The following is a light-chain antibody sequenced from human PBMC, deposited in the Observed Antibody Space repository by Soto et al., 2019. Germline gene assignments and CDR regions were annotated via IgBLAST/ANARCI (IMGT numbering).Light chain of an antibody. CDR3: QQHDSSPLT. V-gene: IGKV3-15*01. CDR1: QSVSNN. J-gene: IGKJ4*01. CDR2: GAS. Sequence: EIVMTQSPATLSVSPGERATLSCRASQSVSNNLAWYQQKPGQAPRLLIYGASTRATGIPDRFSGSGSGTDFTLTISRLEPEDFAVYHCQQHDSSPLTFGGGTKVDIK.